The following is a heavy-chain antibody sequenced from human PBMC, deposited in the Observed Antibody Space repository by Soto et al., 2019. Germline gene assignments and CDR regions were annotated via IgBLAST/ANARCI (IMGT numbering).Heavy chain of an antibody. CDR3: ARAVAVPAGFDY. D-gene: IGHD6-19*01. Sequence: QVQLVQSGAEEKKPGASVKGSCKASGYTFTRYDMHWVRQAPGQRLEWMGWINAGNGNTKYSQKFQGRVTITRDTCASICSAELTSRRAGETAVSYCARAVAVPAGFDYWGQGTRVTVSS. CDR2: INAGNGNT. V-gene: IGHV1-3*05. J-gene: IGHJ4*02. CDR1: GYTFTRYD.